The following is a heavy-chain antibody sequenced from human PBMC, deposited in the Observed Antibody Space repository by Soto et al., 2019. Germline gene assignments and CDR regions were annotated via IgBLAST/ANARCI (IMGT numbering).Heavy chain of an antibody. CDR3: ARVGSGYDFDY. J-gene: IGHJ4*02. D-gene: IGHD5-12*01. Sequence: QVQLQESGPGLVKPSQTLSLTCTVSGGSISSGDYYWSWIRQPPGKGLEWIGYIYYSGSTYYNPYLKSRVTISIDTTTTQFSLKLSSVTAADTAVYYCARVGSGYDFDYWGQGTLVTVSS. CDR2: IYYSGST. V-gene: IGHV4-30-4*01. CDR1: GGSISSGDYY.